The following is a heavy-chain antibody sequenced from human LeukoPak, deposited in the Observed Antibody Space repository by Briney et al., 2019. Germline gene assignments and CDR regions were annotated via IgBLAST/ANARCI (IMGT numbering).Heavy chain of an antibody. D-gene: IGHD2-15*01. Sequence: SETLSLICTVSGGSISSGGYYWSWIRQHPGKGLEWIGYIYYSGSTYYNSSLKSRVTISVDTSKNQFSLKLSSVTAADMAVYYCARDIKHEGYCSGGSCYSLWFDPWGQGTLVTVSS. CDR3: ARDIKHEGYCSGGSCYSLWFDP. J-gene: IGHJ5*02. CDR2: IYYSGST. CDR1: GGSISSGGYY. V-gene: IGHV4-31*03.